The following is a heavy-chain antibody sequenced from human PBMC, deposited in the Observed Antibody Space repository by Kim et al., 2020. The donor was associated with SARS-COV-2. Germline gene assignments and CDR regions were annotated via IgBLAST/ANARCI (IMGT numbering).Heavy chain of an antibody. CDR3: ARGRVGATTYYFDY. CDR1: GFTFSSYS. V-gene: IGHV3-21*01. J-gene: IGHJ4*02. Sequence: GGSLRLSCAASGFTFSSYSMNWVRQAPGKGLEWVSSISSSSSYIYYADSVKGRFTISRDNAKNSLYLQMNSLRAEDTAVYYCARGRVGATTYYFDYWGQGTLVTVSS. D-gene: IGHD1-26*01. CDR2: ISSSSSYI.